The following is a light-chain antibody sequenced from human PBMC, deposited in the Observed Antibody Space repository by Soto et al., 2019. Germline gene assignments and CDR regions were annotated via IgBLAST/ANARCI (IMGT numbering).Light chain of an antibody. CDR1: QSVSSN. CDR2: GAS. Sequence: EIVMTQSPATLSVSPGERATLSCRASQSVSSNLAWYQQKPGQAPRLLIYGASTRATGIPARFSGSGSGIEFTLTISSLKSEDFAVYYCQQYNNWPQTFGQGTKVEIK. J-gene: IGKJ1*01. V-gene: IGKV3-15*01. CDR3: QQYNNWPQT.